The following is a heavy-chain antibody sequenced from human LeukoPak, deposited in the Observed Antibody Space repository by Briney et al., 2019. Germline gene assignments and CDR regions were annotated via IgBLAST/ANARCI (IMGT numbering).Heavy chain of an antibody. CDR3: ARAPYYYDSSGYPNYYYYYGMDV. V-gene: IGHV3-30-3*01. J-gene: IGHJ6*02. Sequence: GGSLRLSCAASGFTFSSYAMHWVRQAPGKGLEWVAVISYDGSNKYYADSVKGRFTISRDNSKNTLYLQMNSLRAEDTAVYYCARAPYYYDSSGYPNYYYYYGMDVWGQGTTVTVSS. D-gene: IGHD3-22*01. CDR2: ISYDGSNK. CDR1: GFTFSSYA.